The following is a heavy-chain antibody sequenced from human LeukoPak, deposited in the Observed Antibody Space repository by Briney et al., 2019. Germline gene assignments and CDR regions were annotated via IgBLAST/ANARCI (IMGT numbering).Heavy chain of an antibody. CDR1: GFTFSSYW. Sequence: GGSLRLSCAASGFTFSSYWMSWVRQAPGKGLEWVANIKRDGSEKYYVDSVKGRFTISRDNAKNTLYLQMNSLRAEDTAVYYCARPSVAGPYFDFWGQGTLVTVSS. J-gene: IGHJ4*02. CDR2: IKRDGSEK. V-gene: IGHV3-7*01. CDR3: ARPSVAGPYFDF. D-gene: IGHD6-19*01.